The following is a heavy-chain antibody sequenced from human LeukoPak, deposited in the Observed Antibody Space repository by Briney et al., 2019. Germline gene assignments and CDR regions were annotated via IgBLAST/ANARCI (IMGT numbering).Heavy chain of an antibody. Sequence: SETLSLTCTVSGGSISSSSYYWGWIRQPPGKGLEWIGSIYYSGSTYYNPSLKSRVTISVDTSKNQFSLKLSSVTAADTAVYYCARVYYDFWSGYHAPYYFDYWGQGTLVTVSS. CDR2: IYYSGST. J-gene: IGHJ4*02. V-gene: IGHV4-39*07. CDR1: GGSISSSSYY. CDR3: ARVYYDFWSGYHAPYYFDY. D-gene: IGHD3-3*01.